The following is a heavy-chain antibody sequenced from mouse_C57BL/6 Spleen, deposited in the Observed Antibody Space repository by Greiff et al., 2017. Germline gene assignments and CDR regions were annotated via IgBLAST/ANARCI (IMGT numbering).Heavy chain of an antibody. Sequence: EVHLVESGEGLVKPGASLKLSCAASGFTFSSYAMSWVRQTPEKRLEWVAYISRGGDYIYYADTVKGRYTLPRDNARNTLYLQMSSLKSEDTAMYYCTRDGYYGSSSDVDNRGQSTTLTESS. D-gene: IGHD1-1*01. CDR3: TRDGYYGSSSDVDN. CDR2: ISRGGDYI. CDR1: GFTFSSYA. V-gene: IGHV5-9-1*02. J-gene: IGHJ2*01.